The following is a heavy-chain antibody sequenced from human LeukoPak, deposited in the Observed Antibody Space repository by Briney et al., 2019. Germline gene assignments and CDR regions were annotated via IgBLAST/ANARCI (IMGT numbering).Heavy chain of an antibody. V-gene: IGHV1-18*01. Sequence: RASVKVSCKASGYTFTSYGISWVRQAPGQGLEWMGWISAYNGNTTYAQKLQGRVTMTTDISTSTAYMELRSLRSDDTAVYYCARDRTRYSSSWPQNAFDIWGQGTMVTVSS. J-gene: IGHJ3*02. CDR3: ARDRTRYSSSWPQNAFDI. CDR1: GYTFTSYG. D-gene: IGHD6-13*01. CDR2: ISAYNGNT.